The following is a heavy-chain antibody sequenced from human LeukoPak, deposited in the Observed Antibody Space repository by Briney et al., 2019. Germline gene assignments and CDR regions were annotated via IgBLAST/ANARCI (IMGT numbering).Heavy chain of an antibody. J-gene: IGHJ6*03. Sequence: GGSLRLSCAASGFTFSSYGMSWVRQAPGKGLEWVANIKQDGSEKYYVDSVKGRFTISRDNAKNSLYLQMNSLRAEDTAVYYCAREGSSWTLYYYYYYMDVWGKGTTVTISS. CDR2: IKQDGSEK. D-gene: IGHD6-13*01. V-gene: IGHV3-7*01. CDR1: GFTFSSYG. CDR3: AREGSSWTLYYYYYYMDV.